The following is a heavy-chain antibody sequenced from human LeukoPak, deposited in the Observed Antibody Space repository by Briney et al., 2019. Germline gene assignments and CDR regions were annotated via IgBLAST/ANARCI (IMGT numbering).Heavy chain of an antibody. CDR3: ARRGRDSSGYAHGYDY. Sequence: GRSLRLSCAASGFTFDDYAMHWVRQAPGKGLEWVSGISWNSGSIGYADSVKGRFAISRDNAKNSLYLQMNSLRAEDTALYYCARRGRDSSGYAHGYDYWGQGTLVTVSS. D-gene: IGHD3-22*01. CDR2: ISWNSGSI. CDR1: GFTFDDYA. V-gene: IGHV3-9*01. J-gene: IGHJ4*02.